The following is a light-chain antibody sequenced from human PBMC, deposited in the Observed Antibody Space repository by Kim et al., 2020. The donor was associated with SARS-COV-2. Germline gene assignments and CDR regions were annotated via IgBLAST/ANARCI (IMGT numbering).Light chain of an antibody. V-gene: IGKV3-20*01. CDR2: GAS. CDR3: QQYGRSWT. CDR1: ESVSSNN. J-gene: IGKJ1*01. Sequence: ETVLTQSPGTLSLSPGERATLSCRASESVSSNNLAWYQPKPGQAPSLLIYGASSRATGIPERFSGSGSGTDFTLTISRLEPEDFAVFYCQQYGRSWTFGQGTKVDIK.